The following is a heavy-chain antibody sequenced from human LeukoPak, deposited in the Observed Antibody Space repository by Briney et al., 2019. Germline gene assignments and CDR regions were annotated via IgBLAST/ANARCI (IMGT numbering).Heavy chain of an antibody. J-gene: IGHJ5*02. D-gene: IGHD2-15*01. CDR3: ARGPNIVVVVAATLTSPYNWFDP. CDR2: IYYSGST. CDR1: GGSISSYY. Sequence: SSETLSLTCTVSGGSISSYYWSWIRQPPGKGLEWIGYIYYSGSTNYNPSLKSRVTISVDTSKNQFSLKLSSVTAADTAVYYCARGPNIVVVVAATLTSPYNWFDPWGQGTLVTVSS. V-gene: IGHV4-59*12.